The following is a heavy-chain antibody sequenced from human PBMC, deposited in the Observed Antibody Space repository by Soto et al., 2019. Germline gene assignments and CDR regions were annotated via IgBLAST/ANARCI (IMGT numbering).Heavy chain of an antibody. V-gene: IGHV1-58*01. D-gene: IGHD4-17*01. J-gene: IGHJ4*02. CDR3: AADTTTVVTLLVGAHY. Sequence: QMQLVQCGPEVKKPGTSVKVSCKASGLTCTSSAVQWVRRARGQRLELIGWIVVGSGNTNYAQKFQERVTITRDMSTSTAYMELSSLSSEDTAVYHCAADTTTVVTLLVGAHYWGQGTLVTVSS. CDR2: IVVGSGNT. CDR1: GLTCTSSA.